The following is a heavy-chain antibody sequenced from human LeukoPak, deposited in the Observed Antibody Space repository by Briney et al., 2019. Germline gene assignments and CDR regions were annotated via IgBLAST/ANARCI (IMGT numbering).Heavy chain of an antibody. J-gene: IGHJ4*02. CDR3: ARERCSGGSCHFDY. CDR1: GGTFSSYA. V-gene: IGHV1-69*01. CDR2: IIPIFGTA. Sequence: SVKVSCKASGGTFSSYAISWVRQAPGQGLEWMGGIIPIFGTANYAQKFQGRVTITADESTSTAYMELSSPRSEDTAVYYCARERCSGGSCHFDYWGQGTLVTVSS. D-gene: IGHD2-15*01.